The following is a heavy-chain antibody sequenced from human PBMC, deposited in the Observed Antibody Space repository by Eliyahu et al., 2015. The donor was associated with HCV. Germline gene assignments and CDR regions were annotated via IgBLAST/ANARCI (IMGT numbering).Heavy chain of an antibody. J-gene: IGHJ6*02. CDR1: GFSLSNARMG. CDR2: IFSNDEK. D-gene: IGHD3-3*01. Sequence: QVTLKESGPVLVKPTETLTLTCTVSGFSLSNARMGVSWIRQPPGKALEWLAHIFSNDEKSYSTSLKSRLTISKDTSKSQVVLTMTNMDPVDTATYYCARTYYDFWSGYPYYYYYYGMDVWGQGTTVTVSS. CDR3: ARTYYDFWSGYPYYYYYYGMDV. V-gene: IGHV2-26*01.